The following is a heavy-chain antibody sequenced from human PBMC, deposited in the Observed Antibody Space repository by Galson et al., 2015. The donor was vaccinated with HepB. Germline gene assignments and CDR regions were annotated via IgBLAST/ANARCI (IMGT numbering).Heavy chain of an antibody. Sequence: SLRLSCAASGFIFSNHGMHWVRQAPGRGLEWVAVIWYDESNEDYADSVKGRFTISRDNSKNTLFLQMNGLRVEDTAVYYCVRDLDRNPMMGVWGQGTTVTVSS. CDR1: GFIFSNHG. J-gene: IGHJ6*02. V-gene: IGHV3-33*01. D-gene: IGHD3/OR15-3a*01. CDR2: IWYDESNE. CDR3: VRDLDRNPMMGV.